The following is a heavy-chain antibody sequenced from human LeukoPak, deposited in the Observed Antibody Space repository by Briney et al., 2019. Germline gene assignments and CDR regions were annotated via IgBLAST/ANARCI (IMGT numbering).Heavy chain of an antibody. CDR2: IIPILGIA. V-gene: IGHV1-69*04. J-gene: IGHJ4*02. Sequence: GASVKVSCKASGGTFSSYAISWVRQAPGQGLEWMGRIIPILGIANYAQKFQGRVTITADKSTSTAYMELSSLRSEDTAVYYCARSGLGYRPQSRSDREYYFDYWGQGTLVTVSS. D-gene: IGHD3-16*02. CDR1: GGTFSSYA. CDR3: ARSGLGYRPQSRSDREYYFDY.